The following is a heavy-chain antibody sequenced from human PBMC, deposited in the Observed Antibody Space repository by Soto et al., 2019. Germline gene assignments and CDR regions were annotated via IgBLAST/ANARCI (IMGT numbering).Heavy chain of an antibody. V-gene: IGHV3-23*01. J-gene: IGHJ4*02. CDR2: ISGSGGST. Sequence: GGSLTLSCAPSGFTVSSYFMSWVSQAPGKWLEWVSAISGSGGSTYYADSVKCRFTISRDNSKNTLYLQMNSLRAEDTAVYYCAKVFLLEGGDYWGQGTLVTVSS. CDR1: GFTVSSYF. CDR3: AKVFLLEGGDY.